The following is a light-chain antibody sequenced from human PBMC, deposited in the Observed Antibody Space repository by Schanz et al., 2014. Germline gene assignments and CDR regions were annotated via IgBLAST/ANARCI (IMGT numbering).Light chain of an antibody. CDR3: SSYSTSTTSHVL. Sequence: QSALTQPASVSGSPGQSITISCTGASSDIGVYNYVSWYQQHPGKAPKLMIYEDTKRPSGVSDRFSASKSGNTASLTISGLQSEDEAGYYCSSYSTSTTSHVLFGGGTKLTVL. V-gene: IGLV2-14*01. CDR2: EDT. J-gene: IGLJ2*01. CDR1: SSDIGVYNY.